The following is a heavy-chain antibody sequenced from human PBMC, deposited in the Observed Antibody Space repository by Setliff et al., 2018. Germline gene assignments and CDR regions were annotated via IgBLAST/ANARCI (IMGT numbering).Heavy chain of an antibody. CDR3: AKVIGGYPPKPSDY. CDR2: IQHDGSIK. CDR1: GFTFSNYG. J-gene: IGHJ4*02. V-gene: IGHV3-30*02. Sequence: GGSLRLSCVASGFTFSNYGMHWVRQAPGKGLEWVTYIQHDGSIKHYADSVKGRCTISRDNSKNTLYLEMSSLRPEDTAVYYCAKVIGGYPPKPSDYWGQGTLVTVSS. D-gene: IGHD3-16*02.